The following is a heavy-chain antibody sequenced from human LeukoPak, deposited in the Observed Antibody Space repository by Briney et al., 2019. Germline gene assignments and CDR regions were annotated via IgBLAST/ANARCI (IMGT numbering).Heavy chain of an antibody. CDR1: GGSLSSFY. CDR3: ARSIAARPVMTFDI. Sequence: PSETLSLTCTVSGGSLSSFYWSWIRQPPGKGLEWIGYIYYSGSTNYNPSLESRVTISVDTSKNQFSLKLSSVTAADTAVYYCARSIAARPVMTFDIWGQGTMVTVSS. CDR2: IYYSGST. J-gene: IGHJ3*02. D-gene: IGHD6-13*01. V-gene: IGHV4-59*01.